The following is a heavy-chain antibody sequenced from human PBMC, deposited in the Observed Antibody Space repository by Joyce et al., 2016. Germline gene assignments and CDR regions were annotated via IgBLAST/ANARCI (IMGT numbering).Heavy chain of an antibody. J-gene: IGHJ4*02. CDR2: INNSGVT. CDR1: GGPFRGFF. V-gene: IGHV4-34*01. Sequence: QVQLQQWGAGLLKPSETLSLTCAVSGGPFRGFFWTWVRQPPGKGLEWIGDINNSGVTNYNPSLKTRVTFSVDTSKNQFSLKLTSLSAAETAVYYCARSQWLAPLMYWGQGTPVTVSS. D-gene: IGHD6-19*01. CDR3: ARSQWLAPLMY.